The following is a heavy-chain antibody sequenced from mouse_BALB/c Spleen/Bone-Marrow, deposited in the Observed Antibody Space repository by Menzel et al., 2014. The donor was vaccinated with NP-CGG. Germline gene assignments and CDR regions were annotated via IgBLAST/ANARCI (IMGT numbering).Heavy chain of an antibody. CDR1: GYTFSTYW. CDR2: ILPGNGNT. CDR3: ARHGSSGFDY. D-gene: IGHD1-1*01. Sequence: VQLQQSGAELMKSGASVKISCKATGYTFSTYWIEWVKQRPGHGLEWIGEILPGNGNTDYNEKFKGKATLTADTSSNTAYMQPSSLTSEDSAVFYCARHGSSGFDYWGQGTALTVSS. V-gene: IGHV1-9*01. J-gene: IGHJ2*01.